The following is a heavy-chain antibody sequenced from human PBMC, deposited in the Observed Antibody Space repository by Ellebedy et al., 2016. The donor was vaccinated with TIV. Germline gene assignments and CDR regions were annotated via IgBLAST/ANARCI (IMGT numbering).Heavy chain of an antibody. CDR2: INSDGSAT. Sequence: GESLKISCAASGFTFSNYWMHWVRQAPGKGLVWVSRINSDGSATNHADSVKGRFTISRDNAKNTLYLQMNSLRDDDTAIYYCVRDPYSYGPWGQGTLVTFSS. D-gene: IGHD1-26*01. CDR1: GFTFSNYW. CDR3: VRDPYSYGP. J-gene: IGHJ5*02. V-gene: IGHV3-74*01.